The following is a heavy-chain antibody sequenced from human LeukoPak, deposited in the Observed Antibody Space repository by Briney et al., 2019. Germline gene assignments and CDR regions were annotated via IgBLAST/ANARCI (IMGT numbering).Heavy chain of an antibody. D-gene: IGHD3-22*01. CDR1: GGSISSYY. CDR2: IYTSGST. J-gene: IGHJ5*02. Sequence: SETLSLTCTVSGGSISSYYWSWIRQPAGKELEWIGRIYTSGSTNYNPSLKSRVTMSVDTSKNQFSLKLSSVTAADTAVYYCARDLRAPYYDSSGQRGFDPWGQGTLVTVSS. CDR3: ARDLRAPYYDSSGQRGFDP. V-gene: IGHV4-4*07.